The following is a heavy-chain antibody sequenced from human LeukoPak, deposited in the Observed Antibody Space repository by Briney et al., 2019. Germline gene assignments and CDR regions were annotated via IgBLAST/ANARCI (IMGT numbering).Heavy chain of an antibody. J-gene: IGHJ4*02. CDR1: GFTFSSYA. CDR3: AKVSYYDILTGYWEPYYFDY. CDR2: ISGSGGST. Sequence: GGSLRLSCAASGFTFSSYAMSWVRQAPGKGLEWVSAISGSGGSTYYADSAKGRFTISRDNSKNTLYLQMNSLRAEDTAVYYCAKVSYYDILTGYWEPYYFDYWGQGTLVTVSS. V-gene: IGHV3-23*01. D-gene: IGHD3-9*01.